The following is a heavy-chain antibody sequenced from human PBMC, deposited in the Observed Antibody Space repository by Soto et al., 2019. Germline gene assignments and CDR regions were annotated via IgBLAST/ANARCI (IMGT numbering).Heavy chain of an antibody. CDR3: GREPWDDGGVTLDY. Sequence: QVQLVQSGAEVKKPGASVKVSCKPSGYTFTNYFIQWLRQAPGQGLEWMGWINPNDGGTKYAQRFQGRVALTMHTSISTAYMELSRLTAEDTAVYYCGREPWDDGGVTLDYWGQGTLVTVSS. CDR2: INPNDGGT. J-gene: IGHJ4*02. D-gene: IGHD1-1*01. CDR1: GYTFTNYF. V-gene: IGHV1-2*02.